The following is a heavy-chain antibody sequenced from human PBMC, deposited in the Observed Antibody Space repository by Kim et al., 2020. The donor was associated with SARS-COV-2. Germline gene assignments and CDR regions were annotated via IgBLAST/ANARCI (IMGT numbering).Heavy chain of an antibody. D-gene: IGHD6-13*01. V-gene: IGHV1-3*01. Sequence: STKFQGGITITREPSASTAYMELSSLRSEDTAVYYCARAVVYGSSWAFDIWGQGTMVTVSS. J-gene: IGHJ3*02. CDR3: ARAVVYGSSWAFDI.